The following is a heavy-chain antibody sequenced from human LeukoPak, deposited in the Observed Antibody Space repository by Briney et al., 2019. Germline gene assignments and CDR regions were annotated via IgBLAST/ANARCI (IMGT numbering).Heavy chain of an antibody. CDR3: ARNYYDRSGYYHP. D-gene: IGHD3-22*01. V-gene: IGHV4-4*07. CDR2: MHTGGAT. J-gene: IGHJ5*02. Sequence: WETLSLTCTVSGGSISDNYWSWIRQPAGKGLEWIGRMHTGGATTYNPSLKSRLTMSVDPSKDQFSLTLSSVTAADAAIYYCARNYYDRSGYYHPWGQGTVVTVSS. CDR1: GGSISDNY.